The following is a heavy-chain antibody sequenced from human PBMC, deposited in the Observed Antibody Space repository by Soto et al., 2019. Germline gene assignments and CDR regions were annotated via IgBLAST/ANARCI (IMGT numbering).Heavy chain of an antibody. J-gene: IGHJ3*02. CDR1: GYTFTIYA. CDR2: INGGNGNT. D-gene: IGHD3-3*01. Sequence: GASVKVSCKASGYTFTIYAIHWVRQAPGQRLEWMGWINGGNGNTKYLENFQGRVTITRDTSASTAYMELSSLRSEDTALYYCARDTTYDSWSGACDIWGQGTMVTVSS. CDR3: ARDTTYDSWSGACDI. V-gene: IGHV1-3*01.